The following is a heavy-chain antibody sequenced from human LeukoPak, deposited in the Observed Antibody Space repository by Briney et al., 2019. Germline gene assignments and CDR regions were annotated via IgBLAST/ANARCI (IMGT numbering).Heavy chain of an antibody. D-gene: IGHD3-16*01. CDR1: GFTFMNYA. Sequence: GGSLRLSCAASGFTFMNYAMTWVRQAPGRGLEWVSTISGSGGSTYYADSVKGRFTISRDNSKSTLYPQMNSLRAEDTAVYYCAKDGARNYETYYYYGVDVWGQGTTVTVSS. J-gene: IGHJ6*02. CDR2: ISGSGGST. CDR3: AKDGARNYETYYYYGVDV. V-gene: IGHV3-23*01.